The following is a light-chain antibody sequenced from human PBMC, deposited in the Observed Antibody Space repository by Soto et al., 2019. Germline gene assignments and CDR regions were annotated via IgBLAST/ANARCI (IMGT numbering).Light chain of an antibody. Sequence: EIVMTQSPATLSVSPGERATLSCRASQSVSSNLAWYQQKPGQAPRLLIYGASTRTTGIPARFSGSGSGTEFTPTISSLQSEDLAVYYCQHYNNWPPWTFGQGTKVEIK. J-gene: IGKJ1*01. CDR1: QSVSSN. CDR2: GAS. CDR3: QHYNNWPPWT. V-gene: IGKV3-15*01.